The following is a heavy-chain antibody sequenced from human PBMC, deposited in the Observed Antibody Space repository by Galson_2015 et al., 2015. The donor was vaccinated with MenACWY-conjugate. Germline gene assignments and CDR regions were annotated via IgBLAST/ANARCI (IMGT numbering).Heavy chain of an antibody. D-gene: IGHD4-17*01. J-gene: IGHJ5*02. CDR2: ISGSGGAT. CDR3: TKKLSSAVTTDLFDP. Sequence: SLRLSCAASGFTFSNYAMTWVRQAPGKGLECVSVISGSGGATFYADSVKGRFTISRDNSKNTVYLQMNSLRVEDTAVYYCTKKLSSAVTTDLFDPWGQGTLVTVSS. V-gene: IGHV3-23*01. CDR1: GFTFSNYA.